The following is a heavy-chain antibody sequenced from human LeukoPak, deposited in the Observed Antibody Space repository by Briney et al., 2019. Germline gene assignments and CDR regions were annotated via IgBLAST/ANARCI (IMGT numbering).Heavy chain of an antibody. J-gene: IGHJ3*01. V-gene: IGHV4-38-2*02. CDR1: GYSMSSGYY. D-gene: IGHD1-7*01. Sequence: PSETLSLTCTVSGYSMSSGYYWGWIRQPSGKGLQWIGSIFHSGNSYYNPSLKSRVTISVDTSKNQFSLKVNSVTAADTAVYYCARVGYNWNLWFDFWGQGTTVTVSS. CDR2: IFHSGNS. CDR3: ARVGYNWNLWFDF.